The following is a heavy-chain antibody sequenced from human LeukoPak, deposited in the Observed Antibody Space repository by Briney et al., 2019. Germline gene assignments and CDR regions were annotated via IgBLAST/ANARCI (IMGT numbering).Heavy chain of an antibody. CDR1: GFTFSSYA. CDR2: RSYDGANK. D-gene: IGHD6-19*01. J-gene: IGHJ6*04. Sequence: GRSLRLSCAASGFTFSSYAMHWVRQAPGKGLEWVAVRSYDGANKHYADSAKGRFTISRDNSKNTLYLEMNSLRAEDTAVYYCARDQAVSGSNYYYGVDVWGEGTTVTVSS. CDR3: ARDQAVSGSNYYYGVDV. V-gene: IGHV3-30*04.